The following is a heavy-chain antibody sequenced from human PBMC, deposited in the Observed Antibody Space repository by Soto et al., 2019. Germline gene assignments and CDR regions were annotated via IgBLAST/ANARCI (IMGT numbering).Heavy chain of an antibody. V-gene: IGHV3-30*03. CDR1: RFTFSSYG. D-gene: IGHD6-19*01. CDR2: ISPDGSNK. CDR3: AREAVSGRTGFDY. Sequence: QVKLVESGGGVVQPGRSLRLSCAANRFTFSSYGIQWVRQAPGKGLEWVAVISPDGSNKDYADSVKGRFTISRDNSKNTLYLQMYSLRSDDTAVYYCAREAVSGRTGFDYWGQGTLVTVSS. J-gene: IGHJ4*02.